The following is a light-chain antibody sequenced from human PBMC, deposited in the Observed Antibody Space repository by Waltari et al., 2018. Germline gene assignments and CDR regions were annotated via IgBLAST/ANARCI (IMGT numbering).Light chain of an antibody. V-gene: IGLV3-21*03. CDR1: NIGRKR. J-gene: IGLJ2*01. Sequence: SYVLTQPPSVSVAPGKTAKISCGGNNIGRKRVHWYQQKPGQAPIMVVFDDSNRPLGIRDGFSGSNSGNTATLTIRWAEAGDEADYYCQVWDAIDGAVLFGGGTKLTVL. CDR2: DDS. CDR3: QVWDAIDGAVL.